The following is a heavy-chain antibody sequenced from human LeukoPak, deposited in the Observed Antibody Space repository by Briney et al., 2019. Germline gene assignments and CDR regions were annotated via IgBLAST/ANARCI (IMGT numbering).Heavy chain of an antibody. CDR1: GFTFSSYA. Sequence: GRSLRLSCAASGFTFSSYAMHWVRQAPGKGLEWVAVISYDGSNKYYADSVKGRFTISRDNSKNTLYLQMNSLRAEDTAVYYCARRDGQQLDPRDAFDIWGQGTMVTVSS. CDR2: ISYDGSNK. V-gene: IGHV3-30-3*01. J-gene: IGHJ3*02. D-gene: IGHD6-13*01. CDR3: ARRDGQQLDPRDAFDI.